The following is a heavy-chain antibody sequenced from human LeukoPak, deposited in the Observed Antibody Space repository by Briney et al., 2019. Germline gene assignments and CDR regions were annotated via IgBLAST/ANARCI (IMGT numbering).Heavy chain of an antibody. CDR1: GGSISSGNW. CDR3: ARRTAWIPFDN. Sequence: SGTLSLTCAVSGGSISSGNWWSWVRQPPGKGLEWIGEIYHIGSTNYNPSLKSRVTISVDTSKNQFSLTLNSVTAADTAVYYCARRTAWIPFDNWGQGTLVTVS. V-gene: IGHV4-4*02. CDR2: IYHIGST. D-gene: IGHD1-1*01. J-gene: IGHJ4*02.